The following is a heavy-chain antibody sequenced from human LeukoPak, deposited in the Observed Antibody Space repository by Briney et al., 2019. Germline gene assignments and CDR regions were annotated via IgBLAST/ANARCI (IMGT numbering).Heavy chain of an antibody. D-gene: IGHD6-13*01. CDR1: GYTFTNYY. CDR2: INPSSGST. J-gene: IGHJ4*02. Sequence: ASVKVSCKASGYTFTNYYIHWVRQAPGQGLEWMAIINPSSGSTSYAQKFQGRVTMTRDTSTSTVYMELNSLRSEGTAMYYCAREYSNSQFDYWGQGTLVTVSS. V-gene: IGHV1-46*01. CDR3: AREYSNSQFDY.